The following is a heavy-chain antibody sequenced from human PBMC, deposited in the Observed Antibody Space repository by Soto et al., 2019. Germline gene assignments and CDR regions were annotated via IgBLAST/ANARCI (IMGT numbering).Heavy chain of an antibody. V-gene: IGHV4-31*03. CDR3: AREEGAVTAGGYYYYYGLDV. CDR2: IYYSGST. J-gene: IGHJ6*02. D-gene: IGHD2-21*02. CDR1: GGSISSGGYY. Sequence: QVQLQESGPGLVKPSQTLSLTCTVSGGSISSGGYYWSWIRQHPGKGLEGIGYIYYSGSTYYNPSLKSRVTISVDTSNNQFSLKLTSVTAADTAVYYCAREEGAVTAGGYYYYYGLDVWGQGTTVTVSS.